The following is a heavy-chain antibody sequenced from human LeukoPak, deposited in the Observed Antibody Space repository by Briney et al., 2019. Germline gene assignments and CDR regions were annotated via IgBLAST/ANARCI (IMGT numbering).Heavy chain of an antibody. CDR3: VRIVGHTTTDF. CDR2: VSFDGRNK. D-gene: IGHD1-26*01. CDR1: GFSLSSYA. J-gene: IGHJ4*02. Sequence: RSGGSLRLSCEASGFSLSSYAFHWVRQAPGKGLEWVSFVSFDGRNKNYADSVRGRFTISRDNSKNTLYLQMNSVTYEDTAVYFCVRIVGHTTTDFWGQGTIVTVSS. V-gene: IGHV3-30-3*01.